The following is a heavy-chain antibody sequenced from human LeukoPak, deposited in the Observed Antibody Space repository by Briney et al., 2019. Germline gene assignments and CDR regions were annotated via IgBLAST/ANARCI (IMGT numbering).Heavy chain of an antibody. J-gene: IGHJ5*02. CDR2: IYYSGST. Sequence: PSETLSLTCTVSGGSISSHYWSWIRQPPGKGLEWIGYIYYSGSTNYNPSLKSRVTISVDTSKNQFSLKLSSVTAADTAVYYCARTGLSSSWYLMYNWFDPWGQGTLVTVSS. D-gene: IGHD6-13*01. CDR3: ARTGLSSSWYLMYNWFDP. V-gene: IGHV4-59*11. CDR1: GGSISSHY.